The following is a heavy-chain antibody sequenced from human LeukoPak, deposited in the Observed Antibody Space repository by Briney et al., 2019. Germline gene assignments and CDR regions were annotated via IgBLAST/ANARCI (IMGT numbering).Heavy chain of an antibody. CDR1: GGSISSSNW. D-gene: IGHD5-12*01. CDR2: IYHSGST. V-gene: IGHV4-4*02. CDR3: ARDTSGYNLLGAFDI. Sequence: TPSETLSLTCAVSGGSISSSNWWSWVRQPPGKGLEWIGEIYHSGSTNYNPSLKSRVTISVDKSKNQFSLKLNSVTAADTAVYYCARDTSGYNLLGAFDIWGQGTMVTVSS. J-gene: IGHJ3*02.